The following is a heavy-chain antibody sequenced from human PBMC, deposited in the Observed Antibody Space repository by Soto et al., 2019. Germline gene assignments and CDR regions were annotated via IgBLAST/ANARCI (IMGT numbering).Heavy chain of an antibody. CDR2: MNPNSGNT. J-gene: IGHJ6*03. V-gene: IGHV1-8*01. D-gene: IGHD2-21*01. CDR3: ARAPAYCGGDCYPYYYYYYMDV. CDR1: GYTFTSYD. Sequence: QVPLVQSGAEVKKPGASVKVSCKASGYTFTSYDINWVRQATGQGLEWMGWMNPNSGNTGYAQKFQGRVTMTRNTSISTAYMELSSLRSEDTAVYYCARAPAYCGGDCYPYYYYYYMDVWGKGTTVTVSS.